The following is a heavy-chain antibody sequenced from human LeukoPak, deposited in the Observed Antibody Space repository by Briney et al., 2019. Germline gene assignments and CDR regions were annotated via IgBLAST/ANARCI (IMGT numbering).Heavy chain of an antibody. V-gene: IGHV4-39*01. CDR3: ARQFRRAAPPDYGDY. CDR2: IYYSGST. Sequence: SETLSLTCTVPGGSISSYYWGWIRQPPGKGLEWIGSIYYSGSTYYNPSLKSRVTTSVDTSKNQFSLKLSSVTAADTAVYYCARQFRRAAPPDYGDYWGPGTLVTVSS. J-gene: IGHJ4*02. D-gene: IGHD6-6*01. CDR1: GGSISSYY.